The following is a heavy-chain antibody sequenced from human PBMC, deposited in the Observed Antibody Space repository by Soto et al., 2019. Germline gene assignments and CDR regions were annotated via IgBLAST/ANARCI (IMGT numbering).Heavy chain of an antibody. V-gene: IGHV4-39*01. CDR1: GGSLRPGRYY. Sequence: SQNLSLRCSVSGGSLRPGRYYLGRLRQPPRKGLEWIGSIYYSGSTYYNPSLKSRVTISVDTSKNQFSLKLSSVTAADTAVYYCARHGYSSSWYPDYYYYYMDVWGKGTTVT. J-gene: IGHJ6*03. CDR3: ARHGYSSSWYPDYYYYYMDV. CDR2: IYYSGST. D-gene: IGHD6-13*01.